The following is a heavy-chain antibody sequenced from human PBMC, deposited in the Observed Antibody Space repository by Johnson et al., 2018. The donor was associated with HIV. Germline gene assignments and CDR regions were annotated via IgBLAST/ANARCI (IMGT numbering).Heavy chain of an antibody. J-gene: IGHJ3*02. CDR3: ARGPRHTYHYDSSGYSGAFDI. V-gene: IGHV3-66*01. CDR1: GFTFSSYA. D-gene: IGHD3-22*01. CDR2: IYSGGST. Sequence: VQLVESGGGVVQPGRSLRLSCAASGFTFSSYAMHWVRQAPGKGLEWVSVIYSGGSTYYADSVKGRFTISRDNSKNTLYLQMNSLRAEDTAVYYCARGPRHTYHYDSSGYSGAFDIWGQGTMVTVSS.